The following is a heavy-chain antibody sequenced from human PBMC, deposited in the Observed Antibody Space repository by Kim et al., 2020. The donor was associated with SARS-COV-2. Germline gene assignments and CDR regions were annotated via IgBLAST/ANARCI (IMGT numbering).Heavy chain of an antibody. J-gene: IGHJ6*02. CDR2: INTNTGNP. CDR3: ARGYSGLWLNSGWALDYYYGMDV. D-gene: IGHD5-12*01. CDR1: GYTFTSYA. V-gene: IGHV7-4-1*02. Sequence: ASVKVSCKASGYTFTSYAMNWVRQAPGQGLEWMGWINTNTGNPTYAQGFTGRFVFSLDTSVSTAYLQISSLKAEDTAVYYCARGYSGLWLNSGWALDYYYGMDVWGQGTTVTVSS.